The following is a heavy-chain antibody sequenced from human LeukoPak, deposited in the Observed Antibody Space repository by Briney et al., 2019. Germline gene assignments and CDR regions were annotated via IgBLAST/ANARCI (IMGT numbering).Heavy chain of an antibody. Sequence: PGGSLRLSCAASGLTVSGYSMNSVRQAPGKGLEWVSYISSSTSTIYYADSVKGRFTISRVNAKNSLYLQMNSLRDEETAVYYGAKNSYYDDVSGYCVDYWGEGTLVTVSS. CDR3: AKNSYYDDVSGYCVDY. D-gene: IGHD3-22*01. CDR1: GLTVSGYS. J-gene: IGHJ4*02. V-gene: IGHV3-48*02. CDR2: ISSSTSTI.